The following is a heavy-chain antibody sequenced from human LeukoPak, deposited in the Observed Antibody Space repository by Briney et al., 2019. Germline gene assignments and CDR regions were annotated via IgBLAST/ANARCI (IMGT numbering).Heavy chain of an antibody. Sequence: GGSLRLSCVASEFTFSSYAMTWVRQGPERGLEWVSAISSSGASTYYADSVKGRFTISRDNSKNTLYLQMNRLTAEDTAVYYCAENPNRGGWYQDYWGQGTLVTVSS. J-gene: IGHJ4*02. CDR2: ISSSGAST. CDR1: EFTFSSYA. D-gene: IGHD6-19*01. CDR3: AENPNRGGWYQDY. V-gene: IGHV3-23*01.